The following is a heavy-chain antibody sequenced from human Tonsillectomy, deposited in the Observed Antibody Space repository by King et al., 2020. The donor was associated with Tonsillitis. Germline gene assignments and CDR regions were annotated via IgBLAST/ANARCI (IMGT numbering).Heavy chain of an antibody. Sequence: QLQESGPGLVKPSETLSLSCTVSGDSINTDNYLWGWIRQPPGQGLEWIGSILYSGSTYYNPSLKSRVTLSVDTSKNRFSLRVRSVTAADTAVYYCARHPIWWSDRRSVWFDPWGQGTLVPVSS. CDR3: ARHPIWWSDRRSVWFDP. CDR2: ILYSGST. D-gene: IGHD2-8*02. J-gene: IGHJ5*02. V-gene: IGHV4-39*07. CDR1: GDSINTDNYL.